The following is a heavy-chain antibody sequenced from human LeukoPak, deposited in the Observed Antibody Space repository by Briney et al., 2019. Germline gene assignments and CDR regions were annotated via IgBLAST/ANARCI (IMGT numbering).Heavy chain of an antibody. D-gene: IGHD3-9*01. Sequence: ASVKVSCKASGYTFTSYAVIWVRQAPGHGLEWMGWVSTNNGGTKYAQNLQARVTMTTDTSTTTAYMELTSLTSDDTAVYYCARGGKLRYLDYWGQGTLVTVSS. J-gene: IGHJ4*02. CDR2: VSTNNGGT. CDR3: ARGGKLRYLDY. V-gene: IGHV1-18*01. CDR1: GYTFTSYA.